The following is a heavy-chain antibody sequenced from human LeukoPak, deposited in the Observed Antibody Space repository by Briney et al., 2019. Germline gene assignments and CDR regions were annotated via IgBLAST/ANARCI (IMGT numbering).Heavy chain of an antibody. CDR3: ARSIVGASTVDY. V-gene: IGHV4-59*01. D-gene: IGHD1-26*01. J-gene: IGHJ4*02. CDR2: IYYSGST. Sequence: SETLSLTCTVSGGSISSYYWSWLRQPPGKGLEWIGYIYYSGSTNYNPSLKSRVTISVDTSKNQFSLKLSSVTAADTAVYYCARSIVGASTVDYWGQGTLVTVSS. CDR1: GGSISSYY.